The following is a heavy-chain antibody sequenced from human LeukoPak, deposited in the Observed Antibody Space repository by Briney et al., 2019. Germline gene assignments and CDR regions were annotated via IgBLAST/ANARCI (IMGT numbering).Heavy chain of an antibody. CDR3: VRDYGDYFDY. CDR1: GFTFSSNG. Sequence: PGGSLGLSCAASGFTFSSNGIHWVRQAPGKGLEWVAVIWYDGSNKYYADSVRGRFTISRDNSKNTLYLQMDSLRAEGTALYYCVRDYGDYFDYWGQGTLVTVSS. V-gene: IGHV3-33*01. J-gene: IGHJ4*02. CDR2: IWYDGSNK. D-gene: IGHD4-17*01.